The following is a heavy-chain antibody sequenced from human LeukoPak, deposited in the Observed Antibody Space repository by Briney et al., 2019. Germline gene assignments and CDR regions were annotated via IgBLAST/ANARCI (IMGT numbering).Heavy chain of an antibody. D-gene: IGHD2-2*02. CDR2: ISFDGGVR. Sequence: GRSLTLSCAASGFPFNTYGLHWVRQAPGKGLEWVALISFDGGVRYYADSVKGRFTISRDNSKNTLYLQMNGLRSEDSAVYYCVTEAIYTVYDDWGQGALVTVSS. CDR1: GFPFNTYG. J-gene: IGHJ4*02. CDR3: VTEAIYTVYDD. V-gene: IGHV3-30*03.